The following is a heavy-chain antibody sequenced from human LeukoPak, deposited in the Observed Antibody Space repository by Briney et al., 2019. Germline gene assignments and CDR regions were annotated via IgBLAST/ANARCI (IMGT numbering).Heavy chain of an antibody. V-gene: IGHV4-30-4*01. J-gene: IGHJ4*02. CDR1: GGSISSGDYY. Sequence: SETLSLTCTVSGGSISSGDYYWSWIRQPPGKGLEWLGYIYYSGSTYYNPSLKSRVTISVDTSKNQFSLKLSSVTAADTAVYYCAREVVGAITYFDCWGQGTLVTVSS. D-gene: IGHD1-26*01. CDR3: AREVVGAITYFDC. CDR2: IYYSGST.